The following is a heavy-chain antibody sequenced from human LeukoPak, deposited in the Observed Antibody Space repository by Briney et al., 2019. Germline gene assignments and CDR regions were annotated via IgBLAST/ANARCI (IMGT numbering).Heavy chain of an antibody. Sequence: SETLSLTCTVSGGSISSGDYYWSWIRQPPGKGLEWIGYIYYSGSTYYNPSLKSRVTISVDRSKNQFSLKLSSVTAADTAVYYCARDYHYYYGSGSYGWYFDLWGRGTLVTVSS. D-gene: IGHD3-10*01. J-gene: IGHJ2*01. CDR2: IYYSGST. CDR1: GGSISSGDYY. V-gene: IGHV4-30-4*08. CDR3: ARDYHYYYGSGSYGWYFDL.